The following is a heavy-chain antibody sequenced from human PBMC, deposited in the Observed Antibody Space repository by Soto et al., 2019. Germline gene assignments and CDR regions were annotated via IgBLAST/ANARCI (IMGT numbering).Heavy chain of an antibody. V-gene: IGHV3-21*01. CDR1: GFTFSSYS. CDR2: ISSSSSYI. D-gene: IGHD6-19*01. CDR3: ARVLGIAVDEGGFDI. J-gene: IGHJ3*02. Sequence: EVQLVESGGGLVQPGGSLRLSCAASGFTFSSYSMNWVRQAPGKGLEWVSSISSSSSYIYYADSVKGRFTISRDNAKNSLYLQMNSLRAEDTAVYYCARVLGIAVDEGGFDIWGQGTMVTVSS.